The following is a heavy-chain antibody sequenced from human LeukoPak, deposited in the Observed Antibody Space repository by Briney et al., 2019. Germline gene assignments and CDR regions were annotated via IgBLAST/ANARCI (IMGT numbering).Heavy chain of an antibody. CDR3: ARGRVVRGVITRSYYFDY. CDR1: GGSISSGGYY. CDR2: IYYSGSS. Sequence: PSQTLSLTCTVSGGSISSGGYYWSWIRQHPGKGLEWNGYIYYSGSSYYNPSLKSRVTISIDTSKNQFCLKLSSVTAADTAVYYCARGRVVRGVITRSYYFDYWGQGTLVTVSS. D-gene: IGHD3-10*01. J-gene: IGHJ4*02. V-gene: IGHV4-31*03.